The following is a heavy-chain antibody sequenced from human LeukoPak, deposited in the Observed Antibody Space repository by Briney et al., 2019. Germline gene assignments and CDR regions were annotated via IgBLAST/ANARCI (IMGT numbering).Heavy chain of an antibody. D-gene: IGHD1-26*01. Sequence: SGGSLRLSCAASGFTVSSNYMSWVRQAPGKGLEWVSIIYGGGSTYYADSVMGRFTISRHNSKNTLYLQMNSLRPEDTAVYYCARDGVGGFDDWGQGTLVTVSS. V-gene: IGHV3-53*04. CDR1: GFTVSSNY. J-gene: IGHJ4*02. CDR2: IYGGGST. CDR3: ARDGVGGFDD.